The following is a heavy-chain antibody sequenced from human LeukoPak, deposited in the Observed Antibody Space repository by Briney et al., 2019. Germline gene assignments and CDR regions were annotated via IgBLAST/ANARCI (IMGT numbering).Heavy chain of an antibody. CDR1: GGTFSSYA. CDR3: ARETMVRGVPDY. J-gene: IGHJ4*02. D-gene: IGHD3-10*01. V-gene: IGHV1-69*13. Sequence: ASVRVSCKASGGTFSSYAISWVRQAPGQGLEWMGGIIPIFGTANYAQKFQGRVTITADESTSTAYMELSSLRSEDTAVYYCARETMVRGVPDYWGQGTLVTVSS. CDR2: IIPIFGTA.